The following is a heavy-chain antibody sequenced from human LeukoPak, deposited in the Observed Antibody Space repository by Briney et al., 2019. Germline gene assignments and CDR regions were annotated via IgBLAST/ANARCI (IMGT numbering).Heavy chain of an antibody. CDR3: ARCTGGTCYLPLDY. D-gene: IGHD2-15*01. CDR1: GFTFNNYV. CDR2: ISGSGGNT. J-gene: IGHJ4*02. V-gene: IGHV3-23*01. Sequence: GGSLRLSCATSGFTFNNYVMNWIRQAPGKGLEWVSVISGSGGNTYYTDSVKGRFSISRDDSKSTLYLQMNSLRAEDTALYYCARCTGGTCYLPLDYWGQGTLVTVSS.